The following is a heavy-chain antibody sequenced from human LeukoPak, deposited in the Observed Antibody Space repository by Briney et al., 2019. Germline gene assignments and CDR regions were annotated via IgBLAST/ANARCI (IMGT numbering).Heavy chain of an antibody. CDR1: GCRFTHSW. CDR3: ARQGAAGKYYYYYMDV. D-gene: IGHD6-13*01. Sequence: GESLRISCKGSGCRFTHSWIGWVRQMPGKGLEWMGIIYPDDSNTIYGPSFQGQVTISADKSINTAYLEWSSLKASDTAIYYCARQGAAGKYYYYYMDVWGKGTTVTVSS. CDR2: IYPDDSNT. J-gene: IGHJ6*03. V-gene: IGHV5-51*01.